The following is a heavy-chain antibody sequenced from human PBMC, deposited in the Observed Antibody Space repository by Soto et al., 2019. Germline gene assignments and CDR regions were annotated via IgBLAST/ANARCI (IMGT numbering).Heavy chain of an antibody. CDR1: GYTFTSYG. CDR2: ISDHNGNT. V-gene: IGHV1-18*01. J-gene: IGHJ4*02. Sequence: QVHLVQSGAEVKKPGASVKVSCKASGYTFTSYGITWVRQAPGQGLEWMGWISDHNGNTDSAQKLQGRDIVTRDTSPTTAYMEPRSLSSAATAVYYCARGRSGDYWGQGDLVTVS. CDR3: ARGRSGDY.